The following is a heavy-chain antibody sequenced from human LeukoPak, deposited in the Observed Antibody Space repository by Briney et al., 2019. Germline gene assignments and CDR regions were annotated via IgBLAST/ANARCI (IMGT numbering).Heavy chain of an antibody. CDR3: ARVPGSMVRGVTTYFDY. J-gene: IGHJ4*02. Sequence: SETLSLTCTVSGGSISSYYWSWIRQPAGKGLEWIGRIYTSGSTNYNPSLKSRVTMSVDTSKNQFSLKLSSVTAADTAVYYCARVPGSMVRGVTTYFDYWGQGTLVTVSS. CDR1: GGSISSYY. CDR2: IYTSGST. V-gene: IGHV4-4*07. D-gene: IGHD3-10*01.